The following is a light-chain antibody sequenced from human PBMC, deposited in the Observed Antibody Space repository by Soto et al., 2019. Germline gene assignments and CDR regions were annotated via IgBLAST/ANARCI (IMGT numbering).Light chain of an antibody. CDR1: SSNIGGTNY. CDR3: AAWDDSLSGPV. CDR2: SNN. Sequence: QSVLTQPPSASGTPGQRVFISCSGSSSNIGGTNYAYWYQQLPGAAPKLLMHSNNLRPSGVPERISGSKSGTSASLAISGLRSEDEAVYYCAAWDDSLSGPVFGGGTKLTVL. V-gene: IGLV1-47*02. J-gene: IGLJ2*01.